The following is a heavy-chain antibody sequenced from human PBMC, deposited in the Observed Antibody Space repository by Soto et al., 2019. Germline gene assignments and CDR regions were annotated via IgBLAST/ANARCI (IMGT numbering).Heavy chain of an antibody. CDR2: IYYSGST. CDR3: ARTSYYYDSSGYYSPSFDY. CDR1: GGSISSGGYC. Sequence: PLELLSLTYTVSGGSISSGGYCWSWIRQHPGKGLEWIGYIYYSGSTYYNPSLKSRVTISVDTSKNQFSLKLSSVTAADTAVYYCARTSYYYDSSGYYSPSFDYWGQGTLVTVSS. V-gene: IGHV4-31*03. J-gene: IGHJ4*02. D-gene: IGHD3-22*01.